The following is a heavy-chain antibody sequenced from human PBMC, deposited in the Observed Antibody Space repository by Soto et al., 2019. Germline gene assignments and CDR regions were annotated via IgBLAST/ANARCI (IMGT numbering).Heavy chain of an antibody. CDR1: GFTFSSYA. V-gene: IGHV3-23*01. CDR2: ISGSGGST. D-gene: IGHD6-13*01. Sequence: EVQLLESGGGLVQPGGSLRLSCAASGFTFSSYAMSWVRQAPGKGLEWVSAISGSGGSTYYADSVKGRFTISRDNSKNSLYLQLNSLGAEDTAVYYCARGGYSSSPGWFDPWGQGTLVTVSS. CDR3: ARGGYSSSPGWFDP. J-gene: IGHJ5*02.